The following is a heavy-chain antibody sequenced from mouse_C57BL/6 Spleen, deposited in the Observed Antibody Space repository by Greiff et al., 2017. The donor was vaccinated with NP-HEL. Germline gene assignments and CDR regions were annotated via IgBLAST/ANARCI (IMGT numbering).Heavy chain of an antibody. Sequence: EVKLQESGPGLAKPSQTLSLTCSVTGYSITSDYWNWIRKFPGNKLEYMGYISYSGSTYYTPSLKSRISITRATSKNQYYLQLNSVTTEDTATYYCARSTVVAHWYFDVWGTGTTVTVSS. CDR2: ISYSGST. V-gene: IGHV3-8*01. CDR1: GYSITSDY. J-gene: IGHJ1*03. D-gene: IGHD1-1*01. CDR3: ARSTVVAHWYFDV.